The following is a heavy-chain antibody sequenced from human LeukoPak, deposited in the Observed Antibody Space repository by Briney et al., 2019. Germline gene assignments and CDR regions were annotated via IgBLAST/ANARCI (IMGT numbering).Heavy chain of an antibody. CDR3: ARLYGDHGDS. D-gene: IGHD4-17*01. V-gene: IGHV3-23*01. J-gene: IGHJ4*02. CDR1: GFTFSSYT. Sequence: GGSLRLSCAASGFTFSSYTISWVRQAPGKGLEWVSAISRSGDNTYYADSVEGRFTISRDNSKNTLYLQMNSLRVEDTAVFYCARLYGDHGDSWGQGTLVTVSS. CDR2: ISRSGDNT.